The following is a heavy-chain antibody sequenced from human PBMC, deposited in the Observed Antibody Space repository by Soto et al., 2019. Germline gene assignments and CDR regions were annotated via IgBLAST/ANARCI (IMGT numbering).Heavy chain of an antibody. CDR2: IDAGNGNT. V-gene: IGHV1-3*01. Sequence: ASVRVSCKASGYIFTSYAMHWVRQAPGQRLEWMGWIDAGNGNTKYSQKFRARVTITRDTSASTAYMELSSLRSEDTAVYYCARPLAEDGEFEYWGQGTLVSVSS. D-gene: IGHD6-13*01. CDR3: ARPLAEDGEFEY. J-gene: IGHJ4*02. CDR1: GYIFTSYA.